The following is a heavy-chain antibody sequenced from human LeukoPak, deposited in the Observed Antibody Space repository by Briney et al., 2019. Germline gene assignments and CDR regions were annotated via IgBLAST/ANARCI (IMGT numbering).Heavy chain of an antibody. CDR2: IYYSGST. J-gene: IGHJ4*02. V-gene: IGHV4-39*07. D-gene: IGHD1-26*01. Sequence: PSETLSLTCTVSGGSISSSSYYWGWIRQPPGKGLEWIGSIYYSGSTYYNPSLKSRVTISVDTSKNQFSLKLSSVTAADTAVYYCATGKAYSGSYYVYWGQGTLVTVSS. CDR1: GGSISSSSYY. CDR3: ATGKAYSGSYYVY.